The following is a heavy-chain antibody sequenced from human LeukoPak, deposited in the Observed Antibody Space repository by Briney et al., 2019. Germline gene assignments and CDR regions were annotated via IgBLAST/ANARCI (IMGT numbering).Heavy chain of an antibody. D-gene: IGHD6-13*01. Sequence: GESLKISCKGSGYSFTSYWIGWVRQMPGKGLEWMGIIYPGDSDTRYSPSFQGQVTISADKSISTAYLQWSSLKASDTAMYYCARRGRGAAAELSSSNAFDIWGQGTMVTVSS. CDR3: ARRGRGAAAELSSSNAFDI. CDR2: IYPGDSDT. CDR1: GYSFTSYW. J-gene: IGHJ3*02. V-gene: IGHV5-51*01.